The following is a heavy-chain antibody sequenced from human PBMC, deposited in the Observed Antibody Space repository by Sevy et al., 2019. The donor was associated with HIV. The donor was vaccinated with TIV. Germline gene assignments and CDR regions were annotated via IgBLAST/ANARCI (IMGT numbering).Heavy chain of an antibody. CDR2: MNPDSGKR. J-gene: IGHJ6*02. V-gene: IGHV1-8*01. Sequence: ASVKVSCKTSGYTFTSYDINWVRQATGQGLEWMGWMNPDSGKRGYAQKFQGRVTMTTNTSISTAYMELRSLRSEDSAVDYCARADLDSSTFFYYYGMDVWGQRTTVTVSS. D-gene: IGHD6-13*01. CDR3: ARADLDSSTFFYYYGMDV. CDR1: GYTFTSYD.